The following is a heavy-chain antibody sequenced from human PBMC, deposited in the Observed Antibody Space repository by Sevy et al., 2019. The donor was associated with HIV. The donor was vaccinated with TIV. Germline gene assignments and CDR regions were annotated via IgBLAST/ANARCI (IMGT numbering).Heavy chain of an antibody. CDR1: GGIFRSNA. V-gene: IGHV1-69*13. D-gene: IGHD3-10*01. J-gene: IGHJ4*01. CDR2: IIAVFGTT. Sequence: ASVKVSCKASGGIFRSNAISWVRQAPGQVLESMGGIIAVFGTTHYAQKFQGRVTITADESRSTAYMELSSLKSEDTAVYYCARDKNYYVSGSFDYWGQGSQVTVSS. CDR3: ARDKNYYVSGSFDY.